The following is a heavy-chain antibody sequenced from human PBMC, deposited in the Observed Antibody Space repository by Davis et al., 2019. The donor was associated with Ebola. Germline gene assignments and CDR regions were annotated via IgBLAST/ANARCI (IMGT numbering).Heavy chain of an antibody. CDR2: IYSRGGT. J-gene: IGHJ4*02. CDR1: GLTVSSNY. CDR3: ARDIYARGYSYGPFDY. V-gene: IGHV3-53*01. Sequence: GGSLRLSCAASGLTVSSNYMTWVRQAPGKGPEWVSIIYSRGGTSYADSVKGRFTISRDNSKNTLYLQMNSLRAEDTAVYYCARDIYARGYSYGPFDYWGQGTLVTVSS. D-gene: IGHD5-18*01.